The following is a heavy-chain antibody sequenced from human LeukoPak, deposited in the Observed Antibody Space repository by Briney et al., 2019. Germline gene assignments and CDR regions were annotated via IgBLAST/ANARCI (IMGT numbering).Heavy chain of an antibody. CDR2: IYYSGST. CDR3: ARVDPGYYYSY. CDR1: GGSISSYY. Sequence: SSETLSLTCTVSGGSISSYYWSWIRQPPGKGLEWIGYIYYSGSTNYSPSLKSRVTISLDTSKNQFSLKLSSVTAADTAVYYCARVDPGYYYSYWGQGTLVTVSS. D-gene: IGHD3-10*01. J-gene: IGHJ4*02. V-gene: IGHV4-59*01.